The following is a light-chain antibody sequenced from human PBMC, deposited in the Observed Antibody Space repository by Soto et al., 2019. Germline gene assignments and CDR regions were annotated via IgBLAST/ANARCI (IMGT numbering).Light chain of an antibody. Sequence: IQMTQVPSTLSASVGDRVTITCRASQSISSWLAWYQQKPGKAPKVLIYDASGLESAVPSRFSGSGSGTEFTLTISSLQPDDFATYYCQQYGSFPLTFGGGTKVDI. V-gene: IGKV1-5*01. CDR1: QSISSW. CDR3: QQYGSFPLT. J-gene: IGKJ4*01. CDR2: DAS.